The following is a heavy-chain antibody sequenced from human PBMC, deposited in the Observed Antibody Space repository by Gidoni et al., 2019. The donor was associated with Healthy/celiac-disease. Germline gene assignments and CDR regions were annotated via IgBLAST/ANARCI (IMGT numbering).Heavy chain of an antibody. CDR2: IIPIFGTA. CDR1: GGTFRSSA. J-gene: IGHJ6*03. D-gene: IGHD4-17*01. Sequence: QLQLVQSGAEVKKPGSSVTVSCTASGGTFRSSAISWVRQAPGQGLVWRGGIIPIFGTANYAQKVQGRVTITADKSTSTAYMELSSLRSEDTAVYYCARDRPPYGDYDRYYYYYMDVWGKGTTVTVSS. CDR3: ARDRPPYGDYDRYYYYYMDV. V-gene: IGHV1-69*06.